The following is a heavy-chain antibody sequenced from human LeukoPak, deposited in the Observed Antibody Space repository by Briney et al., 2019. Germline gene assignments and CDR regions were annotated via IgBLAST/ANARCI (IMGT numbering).Heavy chain of an antibody. J-gene: IGHJ4*02. Sequence: ASVKISCKASGYTFTSYGISWVRQAPGQGLEWMGWISAYNGNTNYAQKLQGRVTMTTDTSTSTAYMELRSLRSDDTAVYYCAREIWGKHLQAPWYYFDYWGQGTLVTVSS. CDR2: ISAYNGNT. D-gene: IGHD3-16*01. V-gene: IGHV1-18*01. CDR1: GYTFTSYG. CDR3: AREIWGKHLQAPWYYFDY.